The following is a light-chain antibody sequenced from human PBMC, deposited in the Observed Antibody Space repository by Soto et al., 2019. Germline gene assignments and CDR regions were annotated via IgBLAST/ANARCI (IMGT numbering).Light chain of an antibody. CDR1: SSDVGSYNL. Sequence: QSVLTQPASVSGSPGQSITISCTGTSSDVGSYNLVSWYQHHPGKAPKLLIYEVSKRPSGVSNRFSASKSGNTASLTISGLQAEDEADYYCCSYASSKSPYVFGTGTKVTVL. CDR2: EVS. V-gene: IGLV2-23*02. CDR3: CSYASSKSPYV. J-gene: IGLJ1*01.